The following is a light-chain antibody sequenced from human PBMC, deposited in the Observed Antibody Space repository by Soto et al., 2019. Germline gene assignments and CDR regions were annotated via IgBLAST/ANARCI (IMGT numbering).Light chain of an antibody. V-gene: IGLV2-18*02. Sequence: QSVLTQPPSVSGSPGQSVTISCTGTSSDVGSYNRVSWYQQPPGTAPKLMIHEVSNRPSGVPDRFSGSKSGNTASLTISGLQAEDEADYYCSSYPSSSTFVFGTGTQLTVL. CDR3: SSYPSSSTFV. CDR2: EVS. J-gene: IGLJ1*01. CDR1: SSDVGSYNR.